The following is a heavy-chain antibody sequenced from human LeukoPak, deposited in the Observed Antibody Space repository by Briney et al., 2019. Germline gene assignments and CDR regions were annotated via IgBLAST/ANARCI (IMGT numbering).Heavy chain of an antibody. CDR1: GGSISSYY. D-gene: IGHD6-19*01. CDR3: ASVRGYSSGWYASGFDP. J-gene: IGHJ5*02. V-gene: IGHV4-39*07. CDR2: IYYSGST. Sequence: PSETLSLTCTVSGGSISSYYWGWIRQPPGKGPEWIGSIYYSGSTNYNPSLKSRVTISLDTSKNQFSLKLSSVTAADTAVYYCASVRGYSSGWYASGFDPWGQGTLVTVSS.